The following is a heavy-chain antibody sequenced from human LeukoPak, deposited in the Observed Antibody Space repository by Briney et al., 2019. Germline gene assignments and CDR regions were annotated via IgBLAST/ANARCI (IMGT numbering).Heavy chain of an antibody. CDR1: GGSVSSGSYY. Sequence: SETLSLTCTVSGGSVSSGSYYWSWIRQPPGKELEWIGYIYYSGSTNYNPSLKSRVTISVDTSKNQFSLKLSSVTAADTAVYYCARVGTADAFDIWGQGTMVTVSS. D-gene: IGHD1-1*01. V-gene: IGHV4-61*01. CDR2: IYYSGST. CDR3: ARVGTADAFDI. J-gene: IGHJ3*02.